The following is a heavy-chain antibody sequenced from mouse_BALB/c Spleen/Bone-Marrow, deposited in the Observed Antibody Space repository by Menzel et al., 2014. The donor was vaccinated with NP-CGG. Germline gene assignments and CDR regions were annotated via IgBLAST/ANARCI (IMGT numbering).Heavy chain of an antibody. Sequence: EVQLVESGGGLAKPGGSLQLSCAASGFTFSTYAMSWVRQTPEKRLEWVATISSSGSYTYYPDSVKGRFTISRDNAKNTLYLQMRSLGSEDTDLFSCSRLRMITTYFDVWGAGTTVTVSS. J-gene: IGHJ1*01. CDR1: GFTFSTYA. V-gene: IGHV5-9-3*01. CDR3: SRLRMITTYFDV. CDR2: ISSSGSYT. D-gene: IGHD2-4*01.